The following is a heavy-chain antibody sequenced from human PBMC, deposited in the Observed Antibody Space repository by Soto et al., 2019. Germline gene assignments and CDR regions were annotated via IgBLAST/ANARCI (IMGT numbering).Heavy chain of an antibody. Sequence: GGSLRLSCASSGFTFSTYTMNWVRQAPGKGLEWVSSIDGRGNYIYYAESVKGRFTISRDNAKNSLYLQMDRLRAEDTALYYCVREDGKVGTNSAFDYWGVGPLVTVYS. V-gene: IGHV3-21*01. D-gene: IGHD1-26*01. CDR1: GFTFSTYT. CDR3: VREDGKVGTNSAFDY. J-gene: IGHJ4*02. CDR2: IDGRGNYI.